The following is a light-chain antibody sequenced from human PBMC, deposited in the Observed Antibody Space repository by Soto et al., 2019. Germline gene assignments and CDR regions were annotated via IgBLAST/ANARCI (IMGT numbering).Light chain of an antibody. V-gene: IGKV3-11*01. Sequence: EIVLTQSPATLSLAPGEIATLSSRASQSVSIYLAWYQQQPGQAPRLLIYDASHRATGIPARFSGSGSGTDFTLTISRLEPEDFAVYYCQQRSNWPWTFGQGTRLEIK. CDR3: QQRSNWPWT. CDR1: QSVSIY. CDR2: DAS. J-gene: IGKJ5*01.